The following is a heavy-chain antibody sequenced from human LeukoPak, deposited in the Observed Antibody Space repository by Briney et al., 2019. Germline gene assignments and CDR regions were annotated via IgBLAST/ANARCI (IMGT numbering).Heavy chain of an antibody. V-gene: IGHV3-48*01. Sequence: GGSLRLSCAASGFTFSSYSMNWVRQAPGKGLEWVSYISSSSTIYYADSVKGRFTISRDNAKNSLYLQMNSLRAEDTAVYYCARVPAAIWGNYYYGMDVWGQGTTVTVSS. CDR2: ISSSSTI. CDR1: GFTFSSYS. J-gene: IGHJ6*02. CDR3: ARVPAAIWGNYYYGMDV. D-gene: IGHD2-2*02.